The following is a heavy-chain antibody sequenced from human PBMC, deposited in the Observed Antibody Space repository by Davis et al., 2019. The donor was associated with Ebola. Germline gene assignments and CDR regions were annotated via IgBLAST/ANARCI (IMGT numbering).Heavy chain of an antibody. CDR1: GGSISSYY. Sequence: MPSETLSLTCTVSGGSISSYYWSWIRQPPGKGLEWIGYIYYSGSTNYNRSLKSRVTISVDTSKNQFSLKLSSVTAADTAVYYCAKDSYVGNGMDVWGKGTTVTVSS. CDR3: AKDSYVGNGMDV. J-gene: IGHJ6*04. D-gene: IGHD5-18*01. CDR2: IYYSGST. V-gene: IGHV4-59*01.